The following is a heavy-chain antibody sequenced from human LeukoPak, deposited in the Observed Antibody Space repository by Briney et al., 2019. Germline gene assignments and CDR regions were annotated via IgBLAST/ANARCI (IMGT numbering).Heavy chain of an antibody. CDR2: IYYSGST. D-gene: IGHD3-22*01. Sequence: PGGSLRLSCAASGFTFSDYYMSWIRQPPGKGLEWIGYIYYSGSTNYNPSLKSRVTISVDTSKNQFSLKLSSVTAADTAVYYCGRLYDSDDYTDWFDPWGQGTLVTVSS. CDR3: GRLYDSDDYTDWFDP. J-gene: IGHJ5*02. CDR1: GFTFSDYY. V-gene: IGHV4-59*01.